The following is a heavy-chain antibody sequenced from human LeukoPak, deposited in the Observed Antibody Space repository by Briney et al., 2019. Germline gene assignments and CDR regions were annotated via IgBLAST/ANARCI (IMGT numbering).Heavy chain of an antibody. J-gene: IGHJ6*02. CDR1: GYTHTELS. CDR2: FDPEDGET. V-gene: IGHV1-24*01. D-gene: IGHD3-10*01. Sequence: ASVKVSCKVSGYTHTELSIHWVRQAPGKGLEWMGGFDPEDGETIYAQKFQGRVTMTEDTSTDTGYMELSSLRSEDTAVYYCATDQRGAGLGFVYGSGSFNGLDVWGQGTTVTVSS. CDR3: ATDQRGAGLGFVYGSGSFNGLDV.